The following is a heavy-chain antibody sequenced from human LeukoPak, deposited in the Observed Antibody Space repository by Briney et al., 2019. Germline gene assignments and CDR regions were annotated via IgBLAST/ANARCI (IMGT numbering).Heavy chain of an antibody. V-gene: IGHV3-48*03. CDR3: ARGALGYSYGYYYFDY. Sequence: PGGSLRLSCAASGFTLSSYEMNWVRQAPGKGLEWVSYISSSGSTIYYADSVKGRFTISRDNAKNSLYLQMNSLRAEDTAVYYCARGALGYSYGYYYFDYWGQGTLVTVSS. J-gene: IGHJ4*02. CDR1: GFTLSSYE. CDR2: ISSSGSTI. D-gene: IGHD5-18*01.